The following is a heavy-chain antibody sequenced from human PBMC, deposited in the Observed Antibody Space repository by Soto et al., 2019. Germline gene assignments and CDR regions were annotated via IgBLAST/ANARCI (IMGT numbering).Heavy chain of an antibody. V-gene: IGHV3-23*01. CDR3: AKDLNYYDSSGPGAFDY. CDR2: ISGSGGST. J-gene: IGHJ4*02. CDR1: GFTFSSYA. Sequence: GGSLRLSFAASGFTFSSYAMSWVRQAPGKGLEWVSAISGSGGSTYYADSVKGRFTISRDNSKNTLYLQMNSLRAEDTAVYYCAKDLNYYDSSGPGAFDYWGQGTLVTVSS. D-gene: IGHD3-22*01.